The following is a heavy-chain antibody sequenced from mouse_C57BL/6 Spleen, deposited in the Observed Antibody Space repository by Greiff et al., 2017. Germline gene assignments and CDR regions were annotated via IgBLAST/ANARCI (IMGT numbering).Heavy chain of an antibody. V-gene: IGHV1-55*01. Sequence: QVQLQQPGAELVKPGASVTMSCKASGYTFTSYWITWVKQRPGQGLEWIGDIYPGSGSTNYNEKFKSKATLTVDTSSSTAYMQLSSLTSEDSAVYYCARATTEDYDVFAYWGQGTLVTVSA. CDR1: GYTFTSYW. CDR3: ARATTEDYDVFAY. CDR2: IYPGSGST. D-gene: IGHD2-4*01. J-gene: IGHJ3*01.